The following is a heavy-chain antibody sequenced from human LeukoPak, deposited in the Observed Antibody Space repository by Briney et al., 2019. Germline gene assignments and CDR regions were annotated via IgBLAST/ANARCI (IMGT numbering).Heavy chain of an antibody. CDR1: GFTFNRYS. CDR2: ISSSSTTV. J-gene: IGHJ6*02. CDR3: AKDFYYGSGSYYGMDV. Sequence: GGSLRLSCAASGFTFNRYSMIWVRQAPGKGLEWVSYISSSSTTVYYADSVKGRFTISRDNSKNTLYLQMNSLRAEDTALYYCAKDFYYGSGSYYGMDVWAKGPRSPSP. V-gene: IGHV3-48*01. D-gene: IGHD3-10*01.